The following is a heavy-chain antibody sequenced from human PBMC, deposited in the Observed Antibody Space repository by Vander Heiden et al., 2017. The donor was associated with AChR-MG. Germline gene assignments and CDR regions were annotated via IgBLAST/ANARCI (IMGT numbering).Heavy chain of an antibody. CDR2: TYYRSKWYN. J-gene: IGHJ6*02. CDR1: GDSVSSNSAA. V-gene: IGHV6-1*01. D-gene: IGHD6-13*01. Sequence: QVQLQQSGPGLVKPSQTLSLTCAIPGDSVSSNSAAWNWIRQSPSRGLEWLGRTYYRSKWYNDYAVSVKSRITINPDTSKNQFSLQLNSVTPEDTAVYYCARDRGIAAASPQRYYYGMDVWGQGTTVTVSS. CDR3: ARDRGIAAASPQRYYYGMDV.